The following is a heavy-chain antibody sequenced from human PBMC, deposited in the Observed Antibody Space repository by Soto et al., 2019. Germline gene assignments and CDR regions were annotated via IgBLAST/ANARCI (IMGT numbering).Heavy chain of an antibody. D-gene: IGHD5-12*01. J-gene: IGHJ5*02. CDR1: GFTFSNAW. CDR3: TTGLESGYSGYDYNWFDP. V-gene: IGHV3-15*01. Sequence: GGSLRLSCAASGFTFSNAWMSWVRQAPGKGLEWVGRIKSKTDGGTTDYAAPVKGRFTISRDDSKNTLYLQMNSLKTEDTAVYYCTTGLESGYSGYDYNWFDPWGQGTLVTVSS. CDR2: IKSKTDGGTT.